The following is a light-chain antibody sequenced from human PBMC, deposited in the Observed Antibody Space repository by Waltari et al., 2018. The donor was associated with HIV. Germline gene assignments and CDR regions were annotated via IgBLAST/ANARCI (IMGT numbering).Light chain of an antibody. CDR3: MIWPSNAVV. J-gene: IGLJ2*01. CDR1: SDVTVDNYN. CDR2: YYSDSDK. V-gene: IGLV5-37*01. Sequence: QPVLTQPPSSSASPGESARLTCTLPSDVTVDNYNIYWYQQKPGSPPRYLLYYYSDSDKGQGSGVPCRFSGSKDAAANTWILLISGLQSEEEADYYCMIWPSNAVVFGGGTKLTVL.